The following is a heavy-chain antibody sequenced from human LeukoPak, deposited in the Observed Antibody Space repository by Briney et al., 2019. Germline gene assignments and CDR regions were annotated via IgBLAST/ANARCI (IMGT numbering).Heavy chain of an antibody. V-gene: IGHV4-59*11. Sequence: SETLSLTSIVYGGSISRHYWGWVRQPPGEGLGWIGYIYYRGRTNYNPSLKSRVTIPVDTSKNQFSLQLSSVTAAATAVYYCARIDWNDYRLDYWGQGTLLTVSS. CDR2: IYYRGRT. CDR1: GGSISRHY. CDR3: ARIDWNDYRLDY. D-gene: IGHD1-1*01. J-gene: IGHJ4*02.